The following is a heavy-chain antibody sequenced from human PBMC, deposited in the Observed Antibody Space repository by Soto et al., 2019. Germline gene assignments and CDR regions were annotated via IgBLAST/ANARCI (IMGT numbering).Heavy chain of an antibody. V-gene: IGHV3-64D*08. J-gene: IGHJ2*01. CDR2: ISSNGGST. Sequence: GGSLRLSCSASGFTFSSYAMHWVRQAPGKGLEYVSAISSNGGSTYYADSVKGRFTISRDNSKNTLYLQMSSLRAEDTAVYYCVKPSGDGVVIIAWYFDLWGRGTLVTVSS. CDR1: GFTFSSYA. CDR3: VKPSGDGVVIIAWYFDL. D-gene: IGHD3-3*01.